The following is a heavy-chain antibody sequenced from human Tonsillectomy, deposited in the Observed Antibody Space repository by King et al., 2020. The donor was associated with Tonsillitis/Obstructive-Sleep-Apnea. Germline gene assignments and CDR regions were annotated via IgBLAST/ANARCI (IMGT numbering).Heavy chain of an antibody. CDR3: AKDTILGYCSSTSCHRNAFDI. D-gene: IGHD2-2*02. CDR2: ISWNSGSI. V-gene: IGHV3-9*01. CDR1: GFTFDDYA. Sequence: EVQLVESGGGLVQPGRSLRLSCAASGFTFDDYAMHWVRQAPGKGLEWVSGISWNSGSIGYADSVKGRFTISRDNAKNSLYLQMNSLRAEDTALYYCAKDTILGYCSSTSCHRNAFDIWGQGTMVTVSS. J-gene: IGHJ3*02.